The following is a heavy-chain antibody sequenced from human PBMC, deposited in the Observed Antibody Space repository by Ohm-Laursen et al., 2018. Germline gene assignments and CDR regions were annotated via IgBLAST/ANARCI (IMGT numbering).Heavy chain of an antibody. D-gene: IGHD1-26*01. CDR3: ARRYSGSYSGLDWFDP. Sequence: GTLSLTCTVSGASISSYYWSWIRQPSGKGLEWIGRIYASGTTYYNPSLTSRVTMSLDTSKNQFSLKLSSVTAADTAVYYCARRYSGSYSGLDWFDPWGQGTLVTVSS. CDR2: IYASGTT. V-gene: IGHV4-4*07. CDR1: GASISSYY. J-gene: IGHJ5*02.